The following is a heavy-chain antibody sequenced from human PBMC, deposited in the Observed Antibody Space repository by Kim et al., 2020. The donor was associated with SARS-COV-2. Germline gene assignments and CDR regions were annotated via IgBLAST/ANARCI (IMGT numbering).Heavy chain of an antibody. D-gene: IGHD3-16*01. V-gene: IGHV4-39*02. CDR3: HGGSFDY. CDR2: SGGST. Sequence: SGGSTSYIPSLRRRITVSVDTSKNHFSLKMGSGTTADTAVYYCHGGSFDYWGQGILVTVSS. J-gene: IGHJ4*02.